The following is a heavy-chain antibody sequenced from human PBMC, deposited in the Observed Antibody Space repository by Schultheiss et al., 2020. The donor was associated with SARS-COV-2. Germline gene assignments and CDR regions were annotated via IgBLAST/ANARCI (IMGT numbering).Heavy chain of an antibody. Sequence: ETLSLTCTVSGGSISSGGYYWSWIRQHPGKGLEWVSVIYSGGSTYYADSVKGRFTISRDNSKNTLYLQMNSLRAEDTAVYYCAKDQYSVAAGGIDYWGQGTLVTVSS. CDR2: IYSGGST. J-gene: IGHJ4*02. CDR3: AKDQYSVAAGGIDY. CDR1: GGSISSGGYY. D-gene: IGHD6-19*01. V-gene: IGHV3-53*05.